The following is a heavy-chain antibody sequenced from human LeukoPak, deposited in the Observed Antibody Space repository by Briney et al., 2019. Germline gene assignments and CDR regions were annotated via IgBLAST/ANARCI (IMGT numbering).Heavy chain of an antibody. D-gene: IGHD2-2*01. Sequence: SETLSLTCAVYGGSFSGYYWSWIRQPPGKGLEWIGEINHSGSTNYNPSLKSRVTISVDTSKNQFSLKLSSVTAADTAVYYCARDSVVPAPGATVSAFDIWGQGTMVTVSS. CDR3: ARDSVVPAPGATVSAFDI. V-gene: IGHV4-34*01. J-gene: IGHJ3*02. CDR2: INHSGST. CDR1: GGSFSGYY.